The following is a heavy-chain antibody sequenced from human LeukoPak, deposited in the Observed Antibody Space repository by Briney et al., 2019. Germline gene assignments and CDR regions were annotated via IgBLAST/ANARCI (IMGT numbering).Heavy chain of an antibody. CDR2: INRRGHT. Sequence: GGSLRLSCAASGFTFDRFTIHWVRQIPGKGLEWVSLINRRGHTFYADSVRGRFTISRDNNRNSVFLQMDSLRPEDTALYHCAKEVDCPSDCLFFHSWGQGTLVTASS. V-gene: IGHV3-43*01. CDR1: GFTFDRFT. D-gene: IGHD2-21*02. J-gene: IGHJ4*02. CDR3: AKEVDCPSDCLFFHS.